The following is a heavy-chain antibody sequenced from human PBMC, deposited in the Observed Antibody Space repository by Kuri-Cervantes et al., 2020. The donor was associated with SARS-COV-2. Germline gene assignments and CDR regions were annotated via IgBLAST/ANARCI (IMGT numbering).Heavy chain of an antibody. D-gene: IGHD3-22*01. CDR2: IYYSGST. CDR1: GGSISSRSYY. J-gene: IGHJ6*02. CDR3: ARQGGYYGMDV. V-gene: IGHV4-39*01. Sequence: GSLRLSCSVSGGSISSRSYYWGWIRQPPGKGLEWIGSIYYSGSTNYNPTLKSRVTISVDTSTNQFFLDLTSVTAADTAVYYCARQGGYYGMDVWGQGTTVTVSS.